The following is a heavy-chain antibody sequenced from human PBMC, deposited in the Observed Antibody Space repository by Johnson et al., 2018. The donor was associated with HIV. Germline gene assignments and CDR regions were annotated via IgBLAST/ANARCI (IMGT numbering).Heavy chain of an antibody. CDR2: ISGSGDST. CDR3: AQEGSSGWYHGLDAFDI. D-gene: IGHD6-19*01. Sequence: VQVLESGGGLVQPGGSLRLSCAASGFTFSSYALSWVRQAPGKGLQWVSAISGSGDSTYYADSVKGRFTISKDNSKNTLYLQMNSLRAEDTAVYYCAQEGSSGWYHGLDAFDIWGQGAMVTVSS. V-gene: IGHV3-23*01. CDR1: GFTFSSYA. J-gene: IGHJ3*02.